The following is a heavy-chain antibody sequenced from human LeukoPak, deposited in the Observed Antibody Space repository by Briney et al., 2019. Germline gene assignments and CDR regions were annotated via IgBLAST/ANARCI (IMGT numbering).Heavy chain of an antibody. CDR1: GGSFSGYY. D-gene: IGHD3-3*01. Sequence: SETLSPTCAVYGGSFSGYYWSWIRQPPGKGLEWIGEINHSGSTNYNPSLKSRVTISVDTSKNQFSLKLSSVTAADTAVYYCARGTRYDFWGGYTPAFDYWGQGTLVTVSS. V-gene: IGHV4-34*01. CDR3: ARGTRYDFWGGYTPAFDY. J-gene: IGHJ4*02. CDR2: INHSGST.